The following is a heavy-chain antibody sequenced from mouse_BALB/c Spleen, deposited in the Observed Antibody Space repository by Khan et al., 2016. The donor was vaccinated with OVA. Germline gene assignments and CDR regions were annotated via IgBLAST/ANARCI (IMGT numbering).Heavy chain of an antibody. V-gene: IGHV5-17*02. Sequence: EVELVESGGGLVQPGGSRKLSCAASGFNFNSYGMHWVRQAPEKGLEWVAYISSDSNTIYYADTVKGRFTISRDNPKNTLFLQMTSLMSEDTAMYYCATSYFYGYYFGYWGPGTTLTVS. CDR1: GFNFNSYG. J-gene: IGHJ2*01. CDR3: ATSYFYGYYFGY. CDR2: ISSDSNTI. D-gene: IGHD1-1*01.